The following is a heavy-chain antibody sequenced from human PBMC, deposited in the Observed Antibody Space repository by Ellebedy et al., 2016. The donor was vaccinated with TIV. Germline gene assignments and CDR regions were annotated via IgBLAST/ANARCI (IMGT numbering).Heavy chain of an antibody. CDR3: ANVYSSTWADS. CDR1: GFTSSKYW. CDR2: IKDDGTER. J-gene: IGHJ4*02. V-gene: IGHV3-7*03. D-gene: IGHD6-13*01. Sequence: GESLKISCVASGFTSSKYWMSWVRQAPGKGLEWVANIKDDGTERYYGDSVKGRFIISRDNAENSLYLQMNSLRAEDTAVYYCANVYSSTWADSWGQGTLVTVSS.